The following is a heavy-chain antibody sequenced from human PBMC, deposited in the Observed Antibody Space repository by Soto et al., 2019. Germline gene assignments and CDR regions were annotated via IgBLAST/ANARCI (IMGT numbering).Heavy chain of an antibody. CDR2: INTATGNT. CDR1: GYTFTNNA. J-gene: IGHJ5*02. CDR3: ARDILFENWFAP. Sequence: ASVKVSCKASGYTFTNNAMHWVRQAPAQRLEWMGWINTATGNTKYSRKFLGRISLTRDTSATTVYMELSRLTSTDTAVYYYARDILFENWFAPCGQGILVTV. V-gene: IGHV1-3*04.